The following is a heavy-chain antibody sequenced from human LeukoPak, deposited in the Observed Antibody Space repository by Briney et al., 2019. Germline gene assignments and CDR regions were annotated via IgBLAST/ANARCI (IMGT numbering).Heavy chain of an antibody. CDR3: ARERSYDFWSGYYSPFDY. CDR2: ISSSSSTI. Sequence: GGSLRLSCAASGFTFSSYSMNWVRQAPGKGLEWVSYISSSSSTIYYADSVKGRFTISRDNAKNSLYLQMNSLRAEDTAVYYCARERSYDFWSGYYSPFDYWGQGTLVTVSS. CDR1: GFTFSSYS. V-gene: IGHV3-48*01. D-gene: IGHD3-3*01. J-gene: IGHJ4*02.